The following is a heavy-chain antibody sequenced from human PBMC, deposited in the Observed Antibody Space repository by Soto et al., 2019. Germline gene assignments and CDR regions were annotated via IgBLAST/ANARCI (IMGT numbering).Heavy chain of an antibody. V-gene: IGHV4-30-2*01. Sequence: SETLSLTCAVSGGSISSGGYSWSWIRQPPGKGLGWIGYIYHSGSTYYNPSLKSRVTISVDRSKNQFSLKLSSVTAADTAVYYCARDDSSGYMDSWGQGTLVTVSS. CDR3: ARDDSSGYMDS. CDR2: IYHSGST. D-gene: IGHD3-22*01. CDR1: GGSISSGGYS. J-gene: IGHJ4*02.